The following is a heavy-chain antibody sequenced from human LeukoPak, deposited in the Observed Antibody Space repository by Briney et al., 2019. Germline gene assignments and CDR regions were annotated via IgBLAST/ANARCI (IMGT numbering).Heavy chain of an antibody. CDR2: INPSTGST. J-gene: IGHJ5*02. Sequence: ASVRVSCKASGYTFTSCNMHWVGQAPGQGLEWMGIINPSTGSTTYAQKFQDRVTMTRDTSASTVYMDLSSLRSEDTAVYYCAREPAAGYNWFDPWGQGTLVTVSS. D-gene: IGHD6-25*01. CDR3: AREPAAGYNWFDP. CDR1: GYTFTSCN. V-gene: IGHV1-46*01.